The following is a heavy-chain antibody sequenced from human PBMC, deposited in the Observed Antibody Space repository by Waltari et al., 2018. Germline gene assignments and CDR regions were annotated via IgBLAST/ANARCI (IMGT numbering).Heavy chain of an antibody. Sequence: QVKLLQSDAEVKKPVSSGTVSCKAAGVTFSSYAISWVRRAPGQVLESMVGIITIFGIAKHSPRFQCRVTITADDSTITAYMELGSFSSVETAVYYCARVGVHCRSTICYQHWGQRTLV. CDR3: ARVGVHCRSTICYQH. D-gene: IGHD2-2*01. V-gene: IGHV1-69*12. J-gene: IGHJ1*01. CDR2: IITIFGIA. CDR1: GVTFSSYA.